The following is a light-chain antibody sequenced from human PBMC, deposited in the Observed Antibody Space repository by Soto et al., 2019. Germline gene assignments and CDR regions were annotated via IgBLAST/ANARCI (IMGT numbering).Light chain of an antibody. Sequence: EIVLTQSPATLSLSPGERATLSCRASQSVSSYLAWYQQKPGQAPRLLIYDASNRATGIPARFSGSGSGTDFILTISSLEPEDFAVYYCQLGFTFGPGTKVDIK. CDR1: QSVSSY. CDR2: DAS. CDR3: QLGFT. J-gene: IGKJ3*01. V-gene: IGKV3-11*01.